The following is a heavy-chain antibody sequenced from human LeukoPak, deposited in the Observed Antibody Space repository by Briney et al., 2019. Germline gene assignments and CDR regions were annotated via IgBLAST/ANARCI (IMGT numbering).Heavy chain of an antibody. CDR2: IYWSSDK. J-gene: IGHJ3*02. V-gene: IGHV2-5*01. Sequence: SGPTLVKPTQTLTLTCTFSGFPLTPRGVGLGWIRQPPGKALEWLALIYWSSDKFYSESLKNRLTVTKGTSRNQVVLTMTNMDPEDTATYYCAHRGNQLGHAFDIWGQGAMVTVSS. CDR3: AHRGNQLGHAFDI. D-gene: IGHD6-6*01. CDR1: GFPLTPRGVG.